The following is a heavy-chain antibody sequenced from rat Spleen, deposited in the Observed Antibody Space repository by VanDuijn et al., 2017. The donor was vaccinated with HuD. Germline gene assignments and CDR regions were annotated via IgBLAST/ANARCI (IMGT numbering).Heavy chain of an antibody. J-gene: IGHJ4*01. Sequence: QVQLKESGPGLVQPSQTLSLTCTVSGFSLTSNGVSWVRQPPGKGLELIAAISSGGSTYYNSALKSRLSISRDTSKSQVFLKMNSLQTEDTAIYFCTRDPGYYYDGSYYYVDVMDAWGQGASVTVSS. D-gene: IGHD1-12*02. CDR3: TRDPGYYYDGSYYYVDVMDA. CDR2: ISSGGST. V-gene: IGHV2S12*01. CDR1: GFSLTSNG.